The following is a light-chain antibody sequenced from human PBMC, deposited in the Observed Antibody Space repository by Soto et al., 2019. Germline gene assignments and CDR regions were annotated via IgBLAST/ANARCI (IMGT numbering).Light chain of an antibody. Sequence: DIVMPQSPLSLPVTPGEPASISCRSSRNLMHSNGYNYLDWYLQKPGQSPQLLIYLGSNRASGVTDRFSGSGSGTDFILIIRRVDAEAVGVDYCLQTLQTPTFGQGTKVEIK. CDR1: RNLMHSNGYNY. CDR2: LGS. V-gene: IGKV2-28*01. CDR3: LQTLQTPT. J-gene: IGKJ1*01.